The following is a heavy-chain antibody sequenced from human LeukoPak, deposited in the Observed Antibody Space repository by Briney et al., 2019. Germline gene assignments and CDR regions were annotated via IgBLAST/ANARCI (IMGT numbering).Heavy chain of an antibody. Sequence: GASVKVSCKPSGYTFTNYHIHWVRQAPGQGPEWMGIINTNTGTRTNAQRLQGRITMTRDTSTSSAYMELSSLSSDDTAMYYCARDLGAYYGPNYRGQGTLVTVSS. CDR1: GYTFTNYH. CDR2: INTNTGTR. V-gene: IGHV1-46*01. CDR3: ARDLGAYYGPNY. J-gene: IGHJ4*02. D-gene: IGHD4/OR15-4a*01.